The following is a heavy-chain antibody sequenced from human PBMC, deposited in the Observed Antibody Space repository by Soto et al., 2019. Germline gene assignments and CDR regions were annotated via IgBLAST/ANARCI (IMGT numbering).Heavy chain of an antibody. V-gene: IGHV3-30*18. CDR3: AKALPENYYYYGMDV. CDR1: GFTFSSYG. J-gene: IGHJ6*02. CDR2: ISYDGSNK. Sequence: ESVGGVVQPGRSLRLSCAASGFTFSSYGMHWVRQAPGKGLEWVAVISYDGSNKYYADSVKGRFTISRDNSKNTLYLQMNSLRAEDTAVYYCAKALPENYYYYGMDVWGQGTTVTVSS.